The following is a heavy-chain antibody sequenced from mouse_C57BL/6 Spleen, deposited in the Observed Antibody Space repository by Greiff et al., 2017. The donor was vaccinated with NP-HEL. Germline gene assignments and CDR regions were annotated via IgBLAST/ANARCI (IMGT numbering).Heavy chain of an antibody. V-gene: IGHV1-42*01. D-gene: IGHD2-10*02. CDR1: GYSFTGYY. Sequence: EVQLQQSGPELVKPGASVKISCKASGYSFTGYYMNWVKQSPEKSLEWIGEINPSTGGTTYNQKFKAKATLTVDKSSSTAYMQLKSLTSEDSAVYDCARRGYGNSYFGCWGKGTTLTVS. CDR3: ARRGYGNSYFGC. J-gene: IGHJ2*01. CDR2: INPSTGGT.